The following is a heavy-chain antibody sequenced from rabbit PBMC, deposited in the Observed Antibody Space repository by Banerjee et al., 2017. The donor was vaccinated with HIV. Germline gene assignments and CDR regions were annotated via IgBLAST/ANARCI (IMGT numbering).Heavy chain of an antibody. CDR1: GFSFSSNY. J-gene: IGHJ6*01. CDR2: IHTDNGNT. Sequence: QEQLVESGGGLVQPGGSLKLSCKASGFSFSSNYWICWVRQAPGKGLEWIGCIHTDNGNTYYASWAKGRFTITRSTSLNTVTLHMTSLTAADTATYFCARGDPYDYYALWGPGTLVTVS. V-gene: IGHV1S47*01. CDR3: ARGDPYDYYAL. D-gene: IGHD1-1*01.